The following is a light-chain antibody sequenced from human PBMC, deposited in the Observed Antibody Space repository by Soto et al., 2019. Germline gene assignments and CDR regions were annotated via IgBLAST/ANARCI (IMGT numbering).Light chain of an antibody. Sequence: EIVLTQSPGTLSLSPGERATLSCRTSQSVNSAHLAWYRQRPGQTPRLLIYAASKRAAGTPDRFSGCWTGTDFTLTISRLEPEDLARYYCQHYGWSPQFGQGTKLEF. J-gene: IGKJ2*01. CDR2: AAS. CDR3: QHYGWSPQ. V-gene: IGKV3-20*01. CDR1: QSVNSAH.